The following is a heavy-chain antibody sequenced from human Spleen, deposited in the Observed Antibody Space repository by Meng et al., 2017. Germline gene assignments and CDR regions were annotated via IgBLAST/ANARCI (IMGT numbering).Heavy chain of an antibody. Sequence: QITCKVSGPSVVKPTKTPTLTCTFFGVYLRTSGVGLGWIRQPPGKALEWLGVIFWDDDKRYSPSMKNRLTITKDTSKNQVVLTMTNMDPEDTATYYCAQSRGEVVITSEDEYFERWGQGTLVTVSS. D-gene: IGHD3-16*01. CDR3: AQSRGEVVITSEDEYFER. V-gene: IGHV2-5*02. CDR1: GVYLRTSGVG. J-gene: IGHJ1*01. CDR2: IFWDDDK.